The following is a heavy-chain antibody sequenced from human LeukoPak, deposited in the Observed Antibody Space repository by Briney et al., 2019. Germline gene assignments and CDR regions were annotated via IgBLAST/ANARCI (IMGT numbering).Heavy chain of an antibody. D-gene: IGHD3-22*01. J-gene: IGHJ4*02. CDR1: GFTFSSYG. V-gene: IGHV3-33*01. CDR2: IWYDGSNK. CDR3: AGDSRYYYDSSPYDY. Sequence: PGRSLRLSCAASGFTFSSYGMHWVRQAPGKGLEWVAVIWYDGSNKYYADSVKGRFTISRDNSKNTLYLQMNSLRAEDTAVYYCAGDSRYYYDSSPYDYWGQGTLVTVSS.